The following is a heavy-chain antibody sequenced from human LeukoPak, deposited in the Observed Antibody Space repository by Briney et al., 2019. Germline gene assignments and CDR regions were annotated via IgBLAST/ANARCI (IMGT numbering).Heavy chain of an antibody. D-gene: IGHD3-22*01. V-gene: IGHV3-30*18. CDR3: AKGYDSRGYYPHFDY. Sequence: PAGGSLRLSCAASGFTFSSYWMHWVRQAPGKGLEWVAVTSYDGSNKYYGDSVKGRFTISRDNSKNTLYLQMNSLRAEDTAVYYCAKGYDSRGYYPHFDYWGQGTLVTVSS. CDR2: TSYDGSNK. J-gene: IGHJ4*02. CDR1: GFTFSSYW.